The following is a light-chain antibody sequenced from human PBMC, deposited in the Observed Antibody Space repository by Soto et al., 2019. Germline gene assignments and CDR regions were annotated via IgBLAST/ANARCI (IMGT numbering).Light chain of an antibody. Sequence: QSVLTQPASVSGSPGQSITISCTGTSSDIGHYDYVSWYQQHPGKAPKLMIYHVTYRPSGVSNRYSGSKSGNSASLTISGLQADDEAHYYCCSLTTGHTYVFGSGTKVTVL. CDR3: CSLTTGHTYV. V-gene: IGLV2-14*03. CDR1: SSDIGHYDY. J-gene: IGLJ1*01. CDR2: HVT.